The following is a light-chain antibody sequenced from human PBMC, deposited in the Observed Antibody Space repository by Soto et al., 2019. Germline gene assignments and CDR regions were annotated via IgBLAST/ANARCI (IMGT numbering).Light chain of an antibody. CDR1: QSLLYSNGYNY. Sequence: DIVMTQSPLSLPVTPGEPASISCRSSQSLLYSNGYNYLDWYLQKPGQSPQVLIYLGSNRASGVPDRFSGSGSGTDFTLKISRVEAEDVGVYYCMQPLQTPWTFGQGTKVEIK. CDR3: MQPLQTPWT. CDR2: LGS. J-gene: IGKJ1*01. V-gene: IGKV2-28*01.